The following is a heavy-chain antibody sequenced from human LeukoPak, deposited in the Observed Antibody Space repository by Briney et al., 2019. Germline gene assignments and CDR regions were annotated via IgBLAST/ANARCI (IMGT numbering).Heavy chain of an antibody. CDR1: GVTISSYY. CDR2: IYNSGST. D-gene: IGHD4-17*01. J-gene: IGHJ4*02. Sequence: PSETLSLTCTASGVTISSYYWSWIRQPPGKGLEWIAYIYNSGSTKYNPSLESGVSISVDTSKNQFSLKLSSVSAADTAVYYCARVRVGSTAVTTFDYWGQGTLVTVSS. V-gene: IGHV4-59*01. CDR3: ARVRVGSTAVTTFDY.